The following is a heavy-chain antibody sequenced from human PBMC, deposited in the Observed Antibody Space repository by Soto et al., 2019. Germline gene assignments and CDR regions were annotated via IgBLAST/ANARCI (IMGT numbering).Heavy chain of an antibody. J-gene: IGHJ4*02. V-gene: IGHV3-23*01. Sequence: EVHLLESGGGLVQPGGSLRLSCAASGFTFSNFAVSWVRQTPEKGLEWVSAISGTGHRTYYADSAKGRFTVSRDNYKNIPYLQMNSLRGEDTALYYCVKVARGYSDFWSASFYSWGQGTLGTVAS. CDR3: VKVARGYSDFWSASFYS. CDR1: GFTFSNFA. CDR2: ISGTGHRT. D-gene: IGHD3-3*01.